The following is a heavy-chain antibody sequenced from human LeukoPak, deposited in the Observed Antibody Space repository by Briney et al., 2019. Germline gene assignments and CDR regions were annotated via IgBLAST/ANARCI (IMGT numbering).Heavy chain of an antibody. CDR2: ISSSSSYI. CDR3: ASLYSSSPYYFDY. CDR1: GFTFSSYS. V-gene: IGHV3-21*01. D-gene: IGHD6-6*01. J-gene: IGHJ4*02. Sequence: KSGGSLRLSCAASGFTFSSYSMNWVRQAPGKGLEWVSSISSSSSYIYYADSVKGRFTISRDNAKNSLYLQMNSLRAEDTAVYYCASLYSSSPYYFDYWGQGTLVTVSS.